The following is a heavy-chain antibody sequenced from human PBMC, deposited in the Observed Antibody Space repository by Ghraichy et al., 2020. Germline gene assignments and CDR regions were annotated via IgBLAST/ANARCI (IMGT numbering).Heavy chain of an antibody. J-gene: IGHJ4*02. CDR1: GFTFPNFR. V-gene: IGHV3-7*03. CDR2: IKKDGSER. Sequence: GGSLRLSCVASGFTFPNFRMNWVRQAPGKGLEWVANIKKDGSERSYVDSVKGRFTISRDNAKNSLSLQMNSLRAEDTAIYYCVRGHWFDYWGQGTLVTVSS. D-gene: IGHD1-1*01. CDR3: VRGHWFDY.